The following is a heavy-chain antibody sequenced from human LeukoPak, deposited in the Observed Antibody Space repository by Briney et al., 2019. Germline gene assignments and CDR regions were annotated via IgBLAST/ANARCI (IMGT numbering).Heavy chain of an antibody. J-gene: IGHJ4*02. CDR1: GYTLTSYG. CDR3: ARGLAVAVPYYFDY. V-gene: IGHV1-18*01. Sequence: ASVKVSCKASGYTLTSYGISWVRQAPGQGGEWMGWISAYNGNTNYAQKLQGRVTMTTDTSTSTAYMELRSLRSDDTAVYYCARGLAVAVPYYFDYWGQGTLVTVSS. D-gene: IGHD6-19*01. CDR2: ISAYNGNT.